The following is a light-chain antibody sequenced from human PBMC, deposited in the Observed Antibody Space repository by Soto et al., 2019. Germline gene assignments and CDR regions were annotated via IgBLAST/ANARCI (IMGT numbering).Light chain of an antibody. Sequence: QSALTQPPSASGSPGQSLTISCTGTSSDVGFYNFVSWYQQRPGKAPKLVIYEVTKRPSGVPVRFSGSKSGSTASLTVSGLQADDEADYYCASYAGTKLFVFGSGTKVTVL. CDR2: EVT. CDR1: SSDVGFYNF. V-gene: IGLV2-8*01. CDR3: ASYAGTKLFV. J-gene: IGLJ1*01.